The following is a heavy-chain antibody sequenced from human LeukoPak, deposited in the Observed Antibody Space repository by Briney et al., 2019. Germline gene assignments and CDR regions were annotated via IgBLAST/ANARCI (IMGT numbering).Heavy chain of an antibody. V-gene: IGHV4-39*07. CDR1: GAYIITSGHD. J-gene: IGHJ5*02. CDR2: IYYTGVT. Sequence: PSETLSLTCTVSGAYIITSGHDWGWLRQPPGKGLEWIVSIYYTGVTSTNPFFRSRMSISVDTSKNQFSLNLTSVTAADAAVYYARERSSSGGHNWFDPWGQGTLVTVSS. D-gene: IGHD4-23*01. CDR3: RERSSSGGHNWFDP.